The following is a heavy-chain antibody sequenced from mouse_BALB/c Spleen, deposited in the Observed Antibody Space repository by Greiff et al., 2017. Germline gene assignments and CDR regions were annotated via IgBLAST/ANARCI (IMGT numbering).Heavy chain of an antibody. Sequence: EVHLVESGGGLVQPKGSLKLSCAASGFTFNTYAMNWVRQAPGKGLEWVARIRSKSNNYATYYADSVKDRFTISRDDSQSMLYLQMNNLKTEDTAMYYCVRPDFDVWGAGTTVTVSS. CDR2: IRSKSNNYAT. CDR3: VRPDFDV. CDR1: GFTFNTYA. J-gene: IGHJ1*01. V-gene: IGHV10-1*02.